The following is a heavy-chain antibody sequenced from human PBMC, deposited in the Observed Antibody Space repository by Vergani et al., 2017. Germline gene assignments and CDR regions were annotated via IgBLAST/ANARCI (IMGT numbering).Heavy chain of an antibody. Sequence: QLQLQESGPGLLKPSETLSLTCSVSGTSISGSSDYWGWIRQPPGKGLEWIGSIFYTGTSYSNPSLESRATNSVDTSKNQFSLKLKSVTAADTAVDYCARQFWGGGGYRFDHWGQGTLVTVSS. D-gene: IGHD5-18*01. V-gene: IGHV4-39*01. CDR3: ARQFWGGGGYRFDH. CDR1: GTSISGSSDY. CDR2: IFYTGTS. J-gene: IGHJ4*02.